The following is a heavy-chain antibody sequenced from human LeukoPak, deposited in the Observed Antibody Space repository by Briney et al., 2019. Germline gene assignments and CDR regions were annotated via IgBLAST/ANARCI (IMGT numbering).Heavy chain of an antibody. V-gene: IGHV3-7*03. Sequence: GGSLRLPCAASGFTFDDYGMSWVRQAPGKGLEWVANIKQDGSEKYYVDSVKGRFTISRDNAKNSLYLQMNSLRAEDTAVYYCAKDRGSYVGDAFDIWGQGTMVTVSS. CDR1: GFTFDDYG. CDR2: IKQDGSEK. J-gene: IGHJ3*02. CDR3: AKDRGSYVGDAFDI. D-gene: IGHD1-26*01.